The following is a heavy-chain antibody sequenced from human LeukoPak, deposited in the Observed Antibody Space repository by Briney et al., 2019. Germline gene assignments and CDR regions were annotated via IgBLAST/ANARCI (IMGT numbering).Heavy chain of an antibody. J-gene: IGHJ6*03. CDR2: IYYSGST. CDR3: ARGGPPGYYYDYYMDV. CDR1: GGSISSSSYY. V-gene: IGHV4-61*01. Sequence: LETLSLTCTVSGGSISSSSYYWSWIRQTPGKGLEWIGYIYYSGSTNFNPSLKSRVTISVDTSENQFSLKMSSVTAADTAVYFCARGGPPGYYYDYYMDVWGKGTTVTISS.